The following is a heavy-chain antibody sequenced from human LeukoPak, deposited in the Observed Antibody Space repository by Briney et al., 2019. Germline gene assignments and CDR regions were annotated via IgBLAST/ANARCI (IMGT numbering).Heavy chain of an antibody. CDR3: YGGYDYVWGRPFDY. D-gene: IGHD3-16*01. CDR1: GFTFSNAW. Sequence: KAGGSLRLSCAASGFTFSNAWMSWVRQAPGKGLEWVGRIKSKTDGGTTDYAAPVKGRFTISRDDSKNTLYLQMNSLKTEDTAVYYCYGGYDYVWGRPFDYWGQGTLVTVSS. J-gene: IGHJ4*02. CDR2: IKSKTDGGTT. V-gene: IGHV3-15*01.